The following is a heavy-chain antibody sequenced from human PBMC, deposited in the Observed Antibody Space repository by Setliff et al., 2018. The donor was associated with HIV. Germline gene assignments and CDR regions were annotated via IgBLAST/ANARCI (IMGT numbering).Heavy chain of an antibody. CDR1: GFTFSSYA. V-gene: IGHV3-23*01. D-gene: IGHD5-18*01. J-gene: IGHJ4*02. CDR3: AKEVVSYVYDF. Sequence: PGESLKISCAASGFTFSSYAMSWVRQVPGKGLEWVSAITSSGGISNYADSVKGRFTISRDNSRNTVYLQMTSLRAEDTAVYYCAKEVVSYVYDFWGQGTLVTVSS. CDR2: ITSSGGIS.